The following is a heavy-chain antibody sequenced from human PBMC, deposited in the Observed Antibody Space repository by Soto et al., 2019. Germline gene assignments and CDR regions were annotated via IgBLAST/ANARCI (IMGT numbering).Heavy chain of an antibody. Sequence: QVQLVQSGAEVKKPGASVKVSCKASGYTFTSYYIHWVRQAPGQGLEWMGIINPSGGSTTYAQEFQGRVTMTRDTSPRTFYMELSSLRSEDTAVYYCPRRGACISTSCSLDYWGQGTLVTVSS. CDR1: GYTFTSYY. V-gene: IGHV1-46*01. J-gene: IGHJ4*02. CDR3: PRRGACISTSCSLDY. CDR2: INPSGGST. D-gene: IGHD2-2*01.